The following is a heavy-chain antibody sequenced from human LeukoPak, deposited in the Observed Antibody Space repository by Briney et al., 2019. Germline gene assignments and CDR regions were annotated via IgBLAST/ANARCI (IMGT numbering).Heavy chain of an antibody. CDR3: AKDRPVVVVQAASSL. D-gene: IGHD2-2*01. CDR1: GFTFSSYA. Sequence: GGSLRPSCAASGFTFSSYAMSWVRQAPGKGLEWVSAISSSGGSIYYADSVKGRFTISRDNAKNTLYLQMNSLRAEDTAVYYCAKDRPVVVVQAASSLGGQETGVSVPT. V-gene: IGHV3-23*01. J-gene: IGHJ4*02. CDR2: ISSSGGSI.